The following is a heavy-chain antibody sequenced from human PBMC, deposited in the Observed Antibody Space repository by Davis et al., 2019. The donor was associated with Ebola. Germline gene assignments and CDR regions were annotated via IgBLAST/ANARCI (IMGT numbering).Heavy chain of an antibody. Sequence: AASVKVSCKASGYTFTSYGISWARQAPGQGLEWMGRINPNSGGTNYAQKFQGRVTMTRDTSISTAYMELSRLRSDDTAVYYCARFGGTDWVVRDDWLTFDPWGQGTLVTVSS. CDR1: GYTFTSYG. J-gene: IGHJ5*02. CDR2: INPNSGGT. CDR3: ARFGGTDWVVRDDWLTFDP. D-gene: IGHD3-10*01. V-gene: IGHV1-2*06.